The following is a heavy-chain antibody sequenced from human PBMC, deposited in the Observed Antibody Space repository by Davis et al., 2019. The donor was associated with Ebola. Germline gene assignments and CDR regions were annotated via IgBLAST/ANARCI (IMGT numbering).Heavy chain of an antibody. V-gene: IGHV3-23*01. CDR1: GFTFSSYV. Sequence: GESLKISCAASGFTFSSYVMSWVRQAPGKGLEWVSTISGSGDSTYYADSVKGRFTISRDNSKNTLYLQMNSLRAEDTAVYYCAKRYGYNVKTFDYWGQGTLVTVSS. D-gene: IGHD5-24*01. CDR2: ISGSGDST. CDR3: AKRYGYNVKTFDY. J-gene: IGHJ4*02.